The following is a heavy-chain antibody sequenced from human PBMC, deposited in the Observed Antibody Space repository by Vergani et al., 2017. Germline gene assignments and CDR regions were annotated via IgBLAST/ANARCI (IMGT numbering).Heavy chain of an antibody. CDR3: ARERVVPAANNWFDP. V-gene: IGHV4-61*02. D-gene: IGHD2-2*01. CDR2: IYTSGST. Sequence: QVQLQESGPGLVKPSQTLSLTCTVSGGSISSGSYYWSWIRQPAGKGLEWIGRIYTSGSTNYNPSLKSRVTISVDTSKNQFSLNLSSVTAADTAVYYCARERVVPAANNWFDPWGQGTLVTVSS. CDR1: GGSISSGSYY. J-gene: IGHJ5*02.